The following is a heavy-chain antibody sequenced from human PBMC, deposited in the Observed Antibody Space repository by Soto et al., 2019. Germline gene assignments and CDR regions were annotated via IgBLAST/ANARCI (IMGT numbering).Heavy chain of an antibody. CDR3: ARLRTSGYYSHFYYGMDV. J-gene: IGHJ6*02. D-gene: IGHD3-22*01. V-gene: IGHV1-18*01. Sequence: QVQLEQSGSEVKKPGASVKVTCKASGYMFYNFGISWVRQAPGQGLEWMGWVSPYNDNTNYAQKFQGRVTMTTDTSTTTASRELRSLRSDDTAVYYWARLRTSGYYSHFYYGMDVWGQGTTVTVSS. CDR1: GYMFYNFG. CDR2: VSPYNDNT.